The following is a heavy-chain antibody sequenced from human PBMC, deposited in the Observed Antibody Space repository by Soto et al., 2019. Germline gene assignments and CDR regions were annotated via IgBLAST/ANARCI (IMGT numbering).Heavy chain of an antibody. CDR1: GGSVSSGSYY. CDR3: ARAPGDYYLDY. V-gene: IGHV4-61*01. D-gene: IGHD3-10*01. CDR2: IYYSGST. Sequence: SETLSLTCTVSGGSVSSGSYYWSWIRQPPGKGLGWIGYIYYSGSTNYNPSLKSRVTISVDTSKNQFSLKLSSVTAADTAVYYCARAPGDYYLDYWGQGTLVTVSS. J-gene: IGHJ4*02.